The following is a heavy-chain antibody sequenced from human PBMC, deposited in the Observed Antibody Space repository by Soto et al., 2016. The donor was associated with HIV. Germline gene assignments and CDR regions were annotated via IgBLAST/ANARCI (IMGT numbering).Heavy chain of an antibody. CDR2: VYYNGTT. V-gene: IGHV4-59*13. CDR1: GGSITSYY. CDR3: ATTTTATTPAHFDH. J-gene: IGHJ4*02. D-gene: IGHD2-15*01. Sequence: VQLQESGPGLVKPSETLSLTCAVFGGSITSYYWTWIRQPPGKGLEWIGSVYYNGTTNYSPSLKSRVTISINRSKNQFSLKLTTATAADTAVYYCATTTTATTPAHFDHWGQGTLVTIFS.